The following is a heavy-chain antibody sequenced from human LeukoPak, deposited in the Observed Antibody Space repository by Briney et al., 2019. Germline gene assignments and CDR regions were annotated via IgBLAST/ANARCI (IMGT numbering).Heavy chain of an antibody. CDR3: ARVRRHLVATTTKGFFDY. V-gene: IGHV1-46*01. CDR1: GYTFTSYY. J-gene: IGHJ4*02. CDR2: INPSGGST. D-gene: IGHD5-12*01. Sequence: ASVKVSCKASGYTFTSYYMHWVRQAPGQGLEWMGIINPSGGSTSYAQKFQGRVTMTRDMSTSTVYMELSSLRSEDTAVYYCARVRRHLVATTTKGFFDYWGQGTLVTVSS.